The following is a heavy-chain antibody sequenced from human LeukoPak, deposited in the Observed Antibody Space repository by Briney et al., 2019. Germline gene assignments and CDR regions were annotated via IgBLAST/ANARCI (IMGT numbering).Heavy chain of an antibody. CDR3: ARAPAGQLVGGHWFDP. V-gene: IGHV1-46*01. Sequence: GASVRVSCKASGYTFTSYYMHWVREAPGQGLEWMGIVNPSGGSTSYAQKFQGRVTMTRDTSTSTVYMELSSLRSEDTAGYYCARAPAGQLVGGHWFDPWGQGTLVTVSS. J-gene: IGHJ5*02. CDR2: VNPSGGST. D-gene: IGHD6-6*01. CDR1: GYTFTSYY.